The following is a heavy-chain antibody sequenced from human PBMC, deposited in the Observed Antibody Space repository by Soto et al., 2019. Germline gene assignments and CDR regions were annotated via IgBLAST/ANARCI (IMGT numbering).Heavy chain of an antibody. J-gene: IGHJ6*02. CDR1: GGSISSYY. D-gene: IGHD3-22*01. CDR2: LYYGLSA. CDR3: AGSGYYHNSGMDV. V-gene: IGHV4-59*12. Sequence: SETLSLTCAVSGGSISSYYCMWIRQPPGKGLESIGYLYYGLSANYNPSLKSRVTLSVDTSTNQCSLTLSSMTAADTAVYYCAGSGYYHNSGMDVWGQGTTVTVS.